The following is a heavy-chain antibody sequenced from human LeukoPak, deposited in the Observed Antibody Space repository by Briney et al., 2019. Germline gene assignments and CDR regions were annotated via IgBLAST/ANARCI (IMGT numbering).Heavy chain of an antibody. J-gene: IGHJ4*02. CDR3: ARSRSGSYYFDY. D-gene: IGHD1-26*01. CDR2: IYYSGGT. V-gene: IGHV4-59*01. CDR1: GGSISSYY. Sequence: PSETLSLTCTVSGGSISSYYWSWVRQPPGKGLEWIGYIYYSGGTNYNPSLKSRVTISVDTSKNQFSLKLNSVTAADTAVYYCARSRSGSYYFDYWGQGTLVTVSS.